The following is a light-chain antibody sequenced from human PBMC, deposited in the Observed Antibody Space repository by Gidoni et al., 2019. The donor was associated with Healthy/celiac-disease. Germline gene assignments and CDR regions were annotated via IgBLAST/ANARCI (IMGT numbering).Light chain of an antibody. CDR3: QQYNSYSPT. CDR1: PSISSL. J-gene: IGKJ2*01. V-gene: IGKV1-5*01. Sequence: DIQMTQSPSTLSASVGDRVTITCPASPSISSLLAWYQQKPGKAPKLLIYDASSLESGVPSRCSGSGSGTEFTLTISSLQPDDFATYYCQQYNSYSPTFGQGTKLEIK. CDR2: DAS.